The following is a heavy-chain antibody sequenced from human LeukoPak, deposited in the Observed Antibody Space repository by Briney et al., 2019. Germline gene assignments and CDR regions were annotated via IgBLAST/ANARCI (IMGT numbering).Heavy chain of an antibody. Sequence: PGGSLRLSCAASGFTFSSYAMSWVRQAPGKGLEWVSAISGSGGSTYYADSVKGRFTISRDNSKNTLYLQMNSLRAEDTAVYYCARGHYDSSGYCYEDYYYGMDVWGQGTTVTVSS. CDR2: ISGSGGST. D-gene: IGHD3-22*01. J-gene: IGHJ6*02. CDR3: ARGHYDSSGYCYEDYYYGMDV. V-gene: IGHV3-23*01. CDR1: GFTFSSYA.